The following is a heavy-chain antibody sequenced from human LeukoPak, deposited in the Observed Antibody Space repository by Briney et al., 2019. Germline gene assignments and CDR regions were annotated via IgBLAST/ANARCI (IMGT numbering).Heavy chain of an antibody. CDR1: GYTLTELS. V-gene: IGHV1-24*01. CDR2: FDPEDGET. CDR3: ATSIAAAGTIDY. J-gene: IGHJ4*02. D-gene: IGHD6-13*01. Sequence: GASVKVSRKVSGYTLTELSMHWVRQAPGKGLEWMGGFDPEDGETIYAQKFQGRVTMTEDTSTDTAYMELSSLRSEDTAVYYCATSIAAAGTIDYWGQGTLVTVSS.